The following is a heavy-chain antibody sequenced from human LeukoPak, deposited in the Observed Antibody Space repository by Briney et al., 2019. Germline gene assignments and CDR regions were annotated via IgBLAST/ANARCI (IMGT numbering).Heavy chain of an antibody. Sequence: SETLSLTRTVSGGSISSYYWSWIRQPPGKGLEWIGYIYYSGSTNYNPSLKSRVTISVDTSKNQFSLKLSSVTAADTAVYYCARVHNDAFDIWGQGTMVTVSS. V-gene: IGHV4-59*01. CDR3: ARVHNDAFDI. J-gene: IGHJ3*02. CDR2: IYYSGST. CDR1: GGSISSYY.